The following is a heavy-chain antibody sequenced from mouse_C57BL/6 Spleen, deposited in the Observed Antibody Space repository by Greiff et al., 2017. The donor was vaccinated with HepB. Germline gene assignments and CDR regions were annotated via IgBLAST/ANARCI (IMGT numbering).Heavy chain of an antibody. V-gene: IGHV5-17*01. CDR3: ARPGNSYYYAMDY. Sequence: EVQVVESGGGLVKPGGSLKLSCAASGFTFSDYGMHWVRQAPEKGLEWVAYISSGSSTIYYADTVKGRFTISRDNAKNTLFLQMTSLRSEDTAMYYCARPGNSYYYAMDYWGQGTSVTVSS. D-gene: IGHD2-1*01. J-gene: IGHJ4*01. CDR2: ISSGSSTI. CDR1: GFTFSDYG.